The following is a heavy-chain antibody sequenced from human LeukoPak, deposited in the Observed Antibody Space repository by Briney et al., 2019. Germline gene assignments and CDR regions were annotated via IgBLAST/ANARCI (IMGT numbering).Heavy chain of an antibody. V-gene: IGHV3-21*01. D-gene: IGHD2-15*01. Sequence: GGSLRLSCAASGFTFSSYSMNWVRQAPGKGLEWVSSISSSSSYIYYADSVKGRFTISRDNAKNSLYLQMNSLRAEDTAVYYCARTFKGYCSGGSCPFGYWGQGTLVTVSS. CDR1: GFTFSSYS. CDR2: ISSSSSYI. CDR3: ARTFKGYCSGGSCPFGY. J-gene: IGHJ4*02.